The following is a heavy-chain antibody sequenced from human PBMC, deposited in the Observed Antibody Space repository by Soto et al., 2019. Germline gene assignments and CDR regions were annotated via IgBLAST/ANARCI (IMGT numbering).Heavy chain of an antibody. D-gene: IGHD3-10*01. J-gene: IGHJ5*02. V-gene: IGHV1-2*02. CDR3: GREGSWSNWFDP. CDR2: INPNSGGT. Sequence: QVQLVQSGAEVKKPGASVKVSRKASGYIFTVYYMHWVRQAPGQGLEWMGWINPNSGGTNYAQKFQGRVTMTRDTCIRTAYMGRSRLGAEAMSVYYCGREGSWSNWFDPWGQGTLVTVSS. CDR1: GYIFTVYY.